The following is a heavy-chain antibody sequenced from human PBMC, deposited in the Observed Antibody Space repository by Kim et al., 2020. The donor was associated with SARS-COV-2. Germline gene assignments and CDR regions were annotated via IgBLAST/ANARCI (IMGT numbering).Heavy chain of an antibody. D-gene: IGHD1-7*01. CDR2: FYYSGCT. CDR1: GGSISSSSYY. V-gene: IGHV4-39*07. Sequence: SETLSLTCTVSGGSISSSSYYWGWIRQPPGKGLGWFGRFYYSGCTNSNPSLRVRVTLSVNRSKNKSSLTLTSVPAPATPGYNCPIFGKTDWDFTDGGQGT. CDR3: PIFGKTDWDFTD. J-gene: IGHJ4*02.